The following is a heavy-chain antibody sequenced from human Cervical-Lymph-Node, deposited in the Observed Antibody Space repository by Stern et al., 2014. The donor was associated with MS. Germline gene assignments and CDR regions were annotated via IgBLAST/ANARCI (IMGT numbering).Heavy chain of an antibody. J-gene: IGHJ6*02. CDR3: ARHGVRAAAPYFGMDV. V-gene: IGHV1-69*01. CDR2: IIPIFGTA. CDR1: GGTFSSYA. D-gene: IGHD2-2*01. Sequence: QMQLVQSGAEVKKPGSSAKVSCKASGGTFSSYAISWVRQAPGQGLEWMGGIIPIFGTANYAQKFQGRVTITADESTSTAYMELSSLRSEDTAVYYCARHGVRAAAPYFGMDVWGLGTTVTVSS.